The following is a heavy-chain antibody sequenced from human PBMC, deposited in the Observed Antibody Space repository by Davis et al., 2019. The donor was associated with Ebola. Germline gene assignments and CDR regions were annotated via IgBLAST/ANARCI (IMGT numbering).Heavy chain of an antibody. D-gene: IGHD5/OR15-5a*01. CDR3: AREVYDASRVMDV. Sequence: AASVKVSCKASGFTSITYGINWVRQAPGQGLEWMGRIIPVVDTKDYAQKFQGRVTMTRDTSTSTVYMELSSLRSEDTAVYYCAREVYDASRVMDVWGQGTTVTVSS. J-gene: IGHJ6*02. CDR1: GFTSITYG. V-gene: IGHV1-46*03. CDR2: IIPVVDTK.